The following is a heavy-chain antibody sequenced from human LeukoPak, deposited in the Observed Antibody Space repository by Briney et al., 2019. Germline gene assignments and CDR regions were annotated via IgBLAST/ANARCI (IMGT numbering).Heavy chain of an antibody. CDR2: IYHSGST. V-gene: IGHV4-39*07. CDR3: ARVVVVTAFDY. Sequence: PSETLSLTCTVSGGSISSSSYYWGWIRQPPGKGLEWIGSIYHSGSTYYNASLKSRVTISVDTSKNQFSLKLSSVTAADTAVYYCARVVVVTAFDYWGQGTLVTVSS. D-gene: IGHD2-21*02. CDR1: GGSISSSSYY. J-gene: IGHJ4*02.